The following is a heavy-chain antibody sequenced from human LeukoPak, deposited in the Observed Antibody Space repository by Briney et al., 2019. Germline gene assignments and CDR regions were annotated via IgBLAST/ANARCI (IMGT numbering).Heavy chain of an antibody. J-gene: IGHJ4*02. D-gene: IGHD3-16*02. CDR3: TRDGTDYVWGSYRPLGDY. CDR1: GFTFGDYA. Sequence: GGSLRLSCTASGFTFGDYAMSWVRLAPGKGLEWVGFIRSKAYGGTTEYAASVKGRFTISRDDSKSIAYLQMNSLKTEDTAVYYCTRDGTDYVWGSYRPLGDYWGQGTLVTVSS. CDR2: IRSKAYGGTT. V-gene: IGHV3-49*04.